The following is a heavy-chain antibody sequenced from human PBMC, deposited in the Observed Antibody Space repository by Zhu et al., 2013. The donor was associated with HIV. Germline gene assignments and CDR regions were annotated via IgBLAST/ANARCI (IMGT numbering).Heavy chain of an antibody. Sequence: QVQLVQSGAEVKKPGASVKVSCKASGYTFTSYAMHWVRQAPGQRLEWMGWINAGNGNTKYSQKFQGRVTITRDTSASTAYMELSSLRSEDTAVYYCARVVVGYGMDVWGQGTTGHRLL. CDR3: ARVVVGYGMDV. J-gene: IGHJ6*02. D-gene: IGHD2-2*01. CDR1: GYTFTSYA. CDR2: INAGNGNT. V-gene: IGHV1-3*01.